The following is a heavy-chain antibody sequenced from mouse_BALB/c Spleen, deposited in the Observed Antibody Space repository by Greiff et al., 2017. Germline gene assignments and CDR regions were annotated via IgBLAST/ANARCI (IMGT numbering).Heavy chain of an antibody. J-gene: IGHJ4*01. V-gene: IGHV5-9-3*01. CDR3: ARNGYYGCYAMDY. CDR1: GFTFSSYA. D-gene: IGHD2-3*01. CDR2: ISSGGSYT. Sequence: EVQRVESGGGLVKPGGSLKLSCAASGFTFSSYAMSWVRQTPEKRLEWVATISSGGSYTYYPDSVKGRFTISRDNAKNTLYLQMSSLRSEDTAMYYCARNGYYGCYAMDYWGQGTSVTVSS.